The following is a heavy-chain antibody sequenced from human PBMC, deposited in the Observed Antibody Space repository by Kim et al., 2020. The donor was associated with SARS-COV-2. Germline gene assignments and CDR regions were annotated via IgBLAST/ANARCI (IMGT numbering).Heavy chain of an antibody. CDR1: GCSISSGDYY. CDR2: IYYSGST. V-gene: IGHV4-30-4*02. D-gene: IGHD2-21*02. CDR3: ASMTDYYYGMDV. J-gene: IGHJ6*02. Sequence: SDTLSLTCTVSGCSISSGDYYWSWIRQPPGKGLEWIGYIYYSGSTYYNPSLKSRVTISVDTSKNQFSLKLSSGTAADTAVYYCASMTDYYYGMDVWGQGTTVTVSS.